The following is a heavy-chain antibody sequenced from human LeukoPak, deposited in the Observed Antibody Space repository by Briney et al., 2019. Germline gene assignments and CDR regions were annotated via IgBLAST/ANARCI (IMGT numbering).Heavy chain of an antibody. D-gene: IGHD7-27*01. CDR3: AKNGFNWGERTDGMDV. Sequence: GGSLRLSCAASGFTFDDYAMHWVRQAPGKGLEWVSGISWNSGSIGYADSVKGQFTISRDNAKNSLYLQMNSLRAEDTALYYCAKNGFNWGERTDGMDVWGQGTTVTVSS. J-gene: IGHJ6*02. CDR1: GFTFDDYA. V-gene: IGHV3-9*01. CDR2: ISWNSGSI.